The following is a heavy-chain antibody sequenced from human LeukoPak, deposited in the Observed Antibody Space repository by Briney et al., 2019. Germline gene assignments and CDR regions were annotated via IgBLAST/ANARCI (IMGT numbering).Heavy chain of an antibody. CDR2: ISSSDSSI. Sequence: PGGSLRLSCAASGFTFTDYYITWIRQAPGKGLEWVSYISSSDSSIYYADSVKGRFTISRDNAKNSLYLQMNNLRAEDTAVYYCASKDFWSGPYYFDYWGQGTLVTVSS. CDR1: GFTFTDYY. D-gene: IGHD3-3*01. CDR3: ASKDFWSGPYYFDY. J-gene: IGHJ4*02. V-gene: IGHV3-11*04.